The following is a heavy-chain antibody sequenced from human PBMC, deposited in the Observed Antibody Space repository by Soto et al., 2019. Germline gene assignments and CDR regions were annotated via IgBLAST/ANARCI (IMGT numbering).Heavy chain of an antibody. CDR1: GYTFTSYG. V-gene: IGHV1-18*01. CDR2: INGYTGNT. CDR3: ARSWVTGKGGMDV. J-gene: IGHJ6*02. D-gene: IGHD3-16*01. Sequence: QVQLVQSGAEVKKPGASVKVSCKASGYTFTSYGFSWVRQAPGQGLEWMGWINGYTGNTHYAQKFQGRVTMTTDTSTSTAYMELWPLPSDATAVYYCARSWVTGKGGMDVWGQGTTVTVSS.